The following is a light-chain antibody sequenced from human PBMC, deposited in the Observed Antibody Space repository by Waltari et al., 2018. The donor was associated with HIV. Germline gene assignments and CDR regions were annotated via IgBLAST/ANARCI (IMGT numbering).Light chain of an antibody. CDR3: MQDTHRLWT. CDR2: KVS. CDR1: QSLVSGDANSY. Sequence: DVVMTQSPLSLAVTLGQPASILCKSSQSLVSGDANSYLNWFHHRPGQSPMRLIYKVSLRDSGVPDRFSGSESGTAFTLNITRVKAEDVGVYYCMQDTHRLWTFGQGTKVEV. J-gene: IGKJ1*01. V-gene: IGKV2-30*01.